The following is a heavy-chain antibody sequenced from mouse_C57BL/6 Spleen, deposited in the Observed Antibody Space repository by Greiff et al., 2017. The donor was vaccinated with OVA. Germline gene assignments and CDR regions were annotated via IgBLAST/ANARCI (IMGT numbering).Heavy chain of an antibody. CDR2: IWRGGST. Sequence: QVQLKESGPGLVQPSQSLSITCTVSGSPLPSSGVHWVRKSPGTGLEWLGVIWRGGSTDYNAAFIPRLSICKDNSTSQVFLKMSSLQADDTAIYDCARGGELRHAMDYWGQGTSVTVSS. J-gene: IGHJ4*01. D-gene: IGHD1-1*01. CDR1: GSPLPSSG. CDR3: ARGGELRHAMDY. V-gene: IGHV2-2*01.